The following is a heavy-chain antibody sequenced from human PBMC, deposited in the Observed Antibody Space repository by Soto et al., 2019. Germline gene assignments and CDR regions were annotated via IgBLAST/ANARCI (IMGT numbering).Heavy chain of an antibody. V-gene: IGHV4-59*01. CDR2: IYYSGST. CDR3: ARVYCSSSSCYPWGNWFDP. CDR1: GGSISSYY. D-gene: IGHD2-2*01. Sequence: QVQLQESGPGLVKPSETLSLTCTVSGGSISSYYWSWIRQPPGKGLEWIGYIYYSGSTKYNPSLKSRVSISVDTSKNQFSLKLSSVTAADTAVYHCARVYCSSSSCYPWGNWFDPWGQGTLVTVSS. J-gene: IGHJ5*02.